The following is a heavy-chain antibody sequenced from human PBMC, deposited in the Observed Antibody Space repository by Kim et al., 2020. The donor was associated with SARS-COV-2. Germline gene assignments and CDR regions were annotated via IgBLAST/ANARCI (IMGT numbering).Heavy chain of an antibody. D-gene: IGHD2-21*01. Sequence: SETLSLTCTVSGGSISSGCYYWIWIRQHPGKGLDWIVYIYYSGSTYYNPSLKSRVTISVDTSKNQFSLKLISVTAADTAVYYCAIEVLGYCYNGDYLCQG. CDR2: IYYSGST. CDR3: AIEVLGYCYNGDY. J-gene: IGHJ4*02. V-gene: IGHV4-31*03. CDR1: GGSISSGCYY.